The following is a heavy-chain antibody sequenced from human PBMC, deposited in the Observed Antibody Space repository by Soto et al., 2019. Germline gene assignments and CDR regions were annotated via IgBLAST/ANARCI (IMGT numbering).Heavy chain of an antibody. J-gene: IGHJ4*02. V-gene: IGHV3-30-3*01. CDR3: ARDEVGLSFDY. CDR1: GFTFSSYA. Sequence: PGGSLRLSCAASGFTFSSYAMHWVRQAPGKGLEWVAVISYDGSNKYYADSVKGRFTISRDNSKNTLYLQMSSLRAEDTAVYYCARDEVGLSFDYWGQGTLVTVSS. CDR2: ISYDGSNK.